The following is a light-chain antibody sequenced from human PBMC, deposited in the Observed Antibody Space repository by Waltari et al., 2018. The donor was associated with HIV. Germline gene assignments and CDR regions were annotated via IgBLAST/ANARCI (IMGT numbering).Light chain of an antibody. J-gene: IGLJ3*02. CDR1: NNDVGPYNY. Sequence: QSALTPPASVSGSPGQSITISCTGTNNDVGPYNYVSWYQQHPGKAPKLMIYDVTDRPSGVSDRFSGSKSGNTASLTISGLQAEDEADYYCSSYTSSISLVFGGGTKVTVL. V-gene: IGLV2-14*03. CDR2: DVT. CDR3: SSYTSSISLV.